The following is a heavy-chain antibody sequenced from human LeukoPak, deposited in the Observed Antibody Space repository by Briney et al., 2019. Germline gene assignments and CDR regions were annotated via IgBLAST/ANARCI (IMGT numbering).Heavy chain of an antibody. CDR1: GVTLSSYS. J-gene: IGHJ4*02. CDR3: ARERRGYSYGEYYFDY. CDR2: ISSSSSYI. Sequence: GGSLRLSCAASGVTLSSYSMNWVRQAPGKGLGWVSSISSSSSYIYYADSVKGRFTISRDNAKNSLYLQMNSLRAEDTAVYYCARERRGYSYGEYYFDYWGQGTLVTVSS. V-gene: IGHV3-21*01. D-gene: IGHD5-18*01.